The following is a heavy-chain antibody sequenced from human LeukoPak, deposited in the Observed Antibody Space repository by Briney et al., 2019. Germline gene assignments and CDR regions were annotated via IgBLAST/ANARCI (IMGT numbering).Heavy chain of an antibody. J-gene: IGHJ4*02. Sequence: GGSLRLSCAASGFTFSSYWMSWVRQAPGKGLEWVANIKQDGSEKYYVDSVKGRFTISRDNAKNSLYLQMNSLRAEDTAVYYCARDKVVPAAIGHYWGQGTLVTVSS. D-gene: IGHD2-2*01. CDR3: ARDKVVPAAIGHY. CDR1: GFTFSSYW. V-gene: IGHV3-7*01. CDR2: IKQDGSEK.